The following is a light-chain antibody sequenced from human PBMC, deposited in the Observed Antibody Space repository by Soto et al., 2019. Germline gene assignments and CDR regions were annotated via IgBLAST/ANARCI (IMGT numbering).Light chain of an antibody. CDR1: QSFRGL. Sequence: EVVLIQSPFTLSLSPGERATLSCRSSQSFRGLLAWYQQKPGQAPRVLIDDAYNRATGIPPGFSASGSGTDFALTISSLEPEDSAVYYCPQRHKWPITSGQGTRLEIK. J-gene: IGKJ5*01. V-gene: IGKV3-11*01. CDR3: PQRHKWPIT. CDR2: DAY.